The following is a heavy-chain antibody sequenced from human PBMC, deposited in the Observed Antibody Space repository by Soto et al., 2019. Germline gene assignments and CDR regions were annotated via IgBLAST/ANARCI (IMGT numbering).Heavy chain of an antibody. CDR2: ISYDGSNK. D-gene: IGHD3-10*01. V-gene: IGHV3-30*18. J-gene: IGHJ4*02. CDR1: GFTFSSYG. Sequence: QVQLVESGGGVVQPGRSLRLSCAASGFTFSSYGMHWVRQAPGKGLEWVAVISYDGSNKYYADSVKGRFTISRDNSKNTLYLQMNSLRAEYTAVYYCAKDRLITMLPADWGQGTLVTVSS. CDR3: AKDRLITMLPAD.